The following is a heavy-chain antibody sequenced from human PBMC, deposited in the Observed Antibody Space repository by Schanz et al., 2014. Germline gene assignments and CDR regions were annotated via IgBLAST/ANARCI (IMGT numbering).Heavy chain of an antibody. CDR3: ARDWRQGYFGSGEH. CDR2: FNPCNGGA. J-gene: IGHJ4*02. Sequence: QVQLVQSGAEVKKPGDSVTVSCKVSGFIFTGYFIHWIRQAPGQGLEWMGRFNPCNGGANFAEKFQGRVAMTSDTSIKPSAMELTRLTSDHTVVYYCARDWRQGYFGSGEHWGQGTLVSVSS. CDR1: GFIFTGYF. V-gene: IGHV1-2*05. D-gene: IGHD3-10*01.